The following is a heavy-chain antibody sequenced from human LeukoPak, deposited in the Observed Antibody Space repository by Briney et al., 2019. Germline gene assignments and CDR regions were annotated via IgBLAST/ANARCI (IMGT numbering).Heavy chain of an antibody. CDR2: ISSSSSTI. D-gene: IGHD3-3*01. V-gene: IGHV3-48*01. J-gene: IGHJ4*02. CDR3: ARKVFWSGYN. Sequence: PGGSLRLSCAASGFPFSSYSMKWVRPAPGKGLEWVSYISSSSSTIYYADSVKGRFTISRDNAKNSLYLQMNSLRAEDTAVYYCARKVFWSGYNWGQGTLVTVSS. CDR1: GFPFSSYS.